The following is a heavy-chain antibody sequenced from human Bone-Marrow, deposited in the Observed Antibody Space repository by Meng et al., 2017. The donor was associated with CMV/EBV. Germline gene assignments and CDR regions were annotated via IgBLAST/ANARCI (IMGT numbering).Heavy chain of an antibody. J-gene: IGHJ6*02. Sequence: GEYLKISCAACGFTFSSYDMHWVRQATGKGLEWVSAIGTAGDTYYPGSVKGQFTISRENAKNSLYLQTNSLRAGDTAVYYCARGGSRSIAAPQVRPELYGMDVWGQGTTVTVSS. V-gene: IGHV3-13*03. CDR3: ARGGSRSIAAPQVRPELYGMDV. CDR1: GFTFSSYD. D-gene: IGHD6-6*01. CDR2: IGTAGDT.